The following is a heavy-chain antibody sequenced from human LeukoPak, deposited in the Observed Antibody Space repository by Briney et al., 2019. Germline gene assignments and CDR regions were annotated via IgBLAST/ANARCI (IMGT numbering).Heavy chain of an antibody. V-gene: IGHV1-2*02. J-gene: IGHJ3*02. CDR3: ARDYAYYDILTGYLDAFDI. D-gene: IGHD3-9*01. Sequence: WASVKVSCKASGYTFTGYYMHWVRQAPGQGLEWMGWINPNSGGTNYAQKFQGRVTMTRDTSISTAYMELSRLRPDDTAVYYCARDYAYYDILTGYLDAFDIWGQGTMVTVSS. CDR2: INPNSGGT. CDR1: GYTFTGYY.